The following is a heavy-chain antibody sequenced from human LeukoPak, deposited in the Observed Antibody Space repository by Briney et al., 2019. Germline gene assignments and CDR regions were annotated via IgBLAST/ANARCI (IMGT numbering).Heavy chain of an antibody. J-gene: IGHJ5*02. CDR1: DFTFSNFG. CDR3: ARTSVAGTLRWFDL. CDR2: IRYDGSNN. V-gene: IGHV3-30*02. D-gene: IGHD6-19*01. Sequence: GGSLRLSCVASDFTFSNFGMHWVRQAPGKGLEWLSFIRYDGSNNYHADSVKGRFSISRDNSKNTLHLQMNTLRPDDTSVYYCARTSVAGTLRWFDLWGQGTLVIVSS.